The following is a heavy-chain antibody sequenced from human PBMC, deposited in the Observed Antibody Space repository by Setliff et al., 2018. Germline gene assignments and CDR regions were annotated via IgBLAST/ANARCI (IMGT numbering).Heavy chain of an antibody. Sequence: GASVKVSCKASGGTFSSYAISWVRQAPGQGLEWMGGIIPIFGTTTYAQKFLGRVTITTDESSSTGYMELSSLRSEDTAVYFCARESVVVVTTTNYYYYIDVWGEGTTVTVSS. V-gene: IGHV1-69*05. CDR1: GGTFSSYA. J-gene: IGHJ6*03. CDR2: IIPIFGTT. D-gene: IGHD2-21*02. CDR3: ARESVVVVTTTNYYYYIDV.